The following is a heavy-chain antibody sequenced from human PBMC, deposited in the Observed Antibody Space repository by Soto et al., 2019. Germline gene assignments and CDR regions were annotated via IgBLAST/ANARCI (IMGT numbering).Heavy chain of an antibody. CDR2: IRSKTDGGTI. J-gene: IGHJ4*02. CDR3: TTAHPRGPDY. Sequence: RLSCAASGFTFSNAWMNWVRQAPGKGLEWVGQIRSKTDGGTIFYPAPVKGRFIISRDDSTNTLYLQMNSLNTDDTAVYYCTTAHPRGPDYWGQGTLVTVSS. V-gene: IGHV3-15*01. CDR1: GFTFSNAW. D-gene: IGHD5-12*01.